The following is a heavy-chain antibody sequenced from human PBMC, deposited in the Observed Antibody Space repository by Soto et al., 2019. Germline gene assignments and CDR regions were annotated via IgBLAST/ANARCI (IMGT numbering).Heavy chain of an antibody. J-gene: IGHJ5*02. CDR2: IIPVFGTV. D-gene: IGHD3-16*01. V-gene: IGHV1-69*01. Sequence: QVRLVQSGAEVTKPGSSVKVSCKASGGTFSNYAITWLRLAPGQGLEWLGGIIPVFGTVNYAQKFQGRVTITADESTSTAYMELNRLRSEDTAVYYCARDNPYTNSFGNWFDPWGQGTLVIVS. CDR3: ARDNPYTNSFGNWFDP. CDR1: GGTFSNYA.